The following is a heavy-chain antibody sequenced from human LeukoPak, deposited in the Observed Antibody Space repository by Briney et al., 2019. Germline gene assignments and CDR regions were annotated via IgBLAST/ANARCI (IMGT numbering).Heavy chain of an antibody. V-gene: IGHV3-33*01. Sequence: GGSRRLSCAASGFTFSSYGMHWVRQAPGKGLEWVAVIWYDGSNKYYADSVKGRFTISRDNSKNTLYLQMNSLRAEDTAVYYCARSHHGYCSSTSCYFYYYYGMDVWGQGTTVTVSS. CDR1: GFTFSSYG. D-gene: IGHD2-2*01. J-gene: IGHJ6*02. CDR3: ARSHHGYCSSTSCYFYYYYGMDV. CDR2: IWYDGSNK.